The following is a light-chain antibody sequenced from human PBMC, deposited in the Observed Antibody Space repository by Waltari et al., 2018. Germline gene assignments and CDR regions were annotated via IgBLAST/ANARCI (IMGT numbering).Light chain of an antibody. CDR1: QSIGYY. J-gene: IGKJ2*01. CDR3: QQCSSSVMYT. CDR2: GAS. V-gene: IGKV1-39*01. Sequence: DIQMTQAPSSLSASVGDRVTISCRASQSIGYYLNWYQVKPGKAPKLLIYGASNLQSGVPSRFSGSVSGTDFTLTISSLQPEDFATYYCQQCSSSVMYTFGQGTKLEIK.